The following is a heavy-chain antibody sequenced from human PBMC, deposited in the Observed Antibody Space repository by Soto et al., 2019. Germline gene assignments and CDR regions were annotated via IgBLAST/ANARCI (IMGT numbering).Heavy chain of an antibody. V-gene: IGHV3-72*01. CDR1: GFTFSDHY. Sequence: EVQLAESGGGLVQPGGSLRLSCAASGFTFSDHYKDLVRQAPGKGLEWVGRSRDKVHSHTTEYAASVKGRFTISRGDSENSLYLQMNSLKTEDTAVYYCARGVVSPCYVDYWGQGTLVTVSS. CDR2: SRDKVHSHTT. J-gene: IGHJ4*02. CDR3: ARGVVSPCYVDY. D-gene: IGHD2-15*01.